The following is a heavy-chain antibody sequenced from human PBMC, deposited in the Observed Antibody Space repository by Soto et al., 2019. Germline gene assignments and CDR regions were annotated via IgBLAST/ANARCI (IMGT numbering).Heavy chain of an antibody. V-gene: IGHV3-30*03. CDR3: AGALENPYFYYGLNV. CDR1: GFSFGSYG. D-gene: IGHD1-1*01. Sequence: PGGSLRLSCAASGFSFGSYGMEWVRLAPGKGLEWVAATTYDGGIKHYVDSVKGRFTISRDNSKNTLYLQMNSLRVEDTATYYCAGALENPYFYYGLNVWGQGXTVTVYS. J-gene: IGHJ6*02. CDR2: TTYDGGIK.